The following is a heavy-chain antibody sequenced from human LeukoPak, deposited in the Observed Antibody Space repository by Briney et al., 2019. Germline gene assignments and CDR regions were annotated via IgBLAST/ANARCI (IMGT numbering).Heavy chain of an antibody. Sequence: SETLSLTCTVSGGSISSGGYYWSWIRQHPGKGLEWIGYIYYSGSTYYNPSLKSRVTISVYTSKNQFSLKLSSVTAADTAVYYCARVDLRLGEFNRIDYWGQGTLVTVSS. V-gene: IGHV4-31*03. CDR2: IYYSGST. J-gene: IGHJ4*02. CDR3: ARVDLRLGEFNRIDY. CDR1: GGSISSGGYY. D-gene: IGHD3-16*01.